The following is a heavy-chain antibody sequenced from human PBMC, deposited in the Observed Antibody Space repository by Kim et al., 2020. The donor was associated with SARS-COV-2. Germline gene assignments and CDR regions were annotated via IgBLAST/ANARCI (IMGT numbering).Heavy chain of an antibody. D-gene: IGHD3-3*02. CDR3: TSIFEY. J-gene: IGHJ4*02. V-gene: IGHV3-74*01. Sequence: DGGRRYYADSVKGRFPTSRDNANNMVYLQMNSLRVDDTAIYYCTSIFEYWGQGALVTVSS. CDR2: DGGRR.